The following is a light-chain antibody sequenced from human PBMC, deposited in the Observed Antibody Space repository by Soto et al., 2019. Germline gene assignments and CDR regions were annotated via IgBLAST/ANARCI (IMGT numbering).Light chain of an antibody. CDR1: QSVSSN. Sequence: EIGMTQYRANRCVYPGEIDTLSCRASQSVSSNLAWYQQKPGLAPRLLIYGVSTRATGIPARFSGGGSGTDFTLTISRLEPEDFAVYYCQQFSSYPLTFGGGTKVDI. J-gene: IGKJ4*01. V-gene: IGKV3-15*01. CDR3: QQFSSYPLT. CDR2: GVS.